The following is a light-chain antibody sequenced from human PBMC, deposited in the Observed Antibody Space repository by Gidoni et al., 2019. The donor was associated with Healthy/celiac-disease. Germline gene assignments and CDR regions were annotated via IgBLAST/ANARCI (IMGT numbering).Light chain of an antibody. J-gene: IGKJ1*01. CDR1: QSVLYSSNNKNY. CDR3: QQYYSTPQT. Sequence: DIVMTQSPDSLAVSLGERATINCQSSQSVLYSSNNKNYLAWYQQQPGQPPKLRIYWASTRESGVPDRFSGSGSGTDFTLTISSLQAEDVAVYYCQQYYSTPQTFGQGTKVEIK. CDR2: WAS. V-gene: IGKV4-1*01.